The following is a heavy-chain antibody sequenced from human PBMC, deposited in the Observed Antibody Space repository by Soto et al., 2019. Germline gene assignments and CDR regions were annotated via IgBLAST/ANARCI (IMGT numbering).Heavy chain of an antibody. V-gene: IGHV3-7*03. J-gene: IGHJ5*02. Sequence: GGSLRLSFADSGFILRNYWMSWVRQAPGMGLQWVASIKEGGGEKYYVDPVKGRFTISRDNAKNSLYLQMNSLRAADTAVYYCPRYRSLDPWGQGILVTVSS. D-gene: IGHD3-16*02. CDR2: IKEGGGEK. CDR3: PRYRSLDP. CDR1: GFILRNYW.